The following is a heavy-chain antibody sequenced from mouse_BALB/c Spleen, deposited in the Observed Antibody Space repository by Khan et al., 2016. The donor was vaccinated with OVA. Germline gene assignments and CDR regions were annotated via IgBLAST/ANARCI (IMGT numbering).Heavy chain of an antibody. D-gene: IGHD1-1*01. Sequence: EVQLVESGPGLVKPSQSLSLTCTVSGFSITSDYAWNWIRQFPGNKLEWMGFISYSGNTNYNPSLKSRISITRDTSKNQFFLQLNSVTTEDTATYYRARIYGGDFDCWGQGTTLTVSS. CDR3: ARIYGGDFDC. CDR2: ISYSGNT. J-gene: IGHJ2*01. CDR1: GFSITSDYA. V-gene: IGHV3-2*02.